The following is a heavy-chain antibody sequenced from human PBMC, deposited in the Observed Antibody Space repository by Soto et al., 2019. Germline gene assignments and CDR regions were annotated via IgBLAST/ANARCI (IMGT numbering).Heavy chain of an antibody. V-gene: IGHV4-31*03. Sequence: SETLSLTCTVSGGSISSGGYYWSWIRQHPGKGLEWIGYINHSGSTNYNPSLKSRVTISVDTSKNQFSLKLSSVTAADTAVYYCARAPRYYDFWSGYPANWFDPWGQGTLVTVSS. D-gene: IGHD3-3*01. J-gene: IGHJ5*02. CDR3: ARAPRYYDFWSGYPANWFDP. CDR2: INHSGST. CDR1: GGSISSGGYY.